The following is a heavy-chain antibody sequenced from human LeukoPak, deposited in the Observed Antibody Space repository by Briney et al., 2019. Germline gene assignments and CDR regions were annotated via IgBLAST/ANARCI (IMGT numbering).Heavy chain of an antibody. CDR3: VKSWATGWYVLDF. D-gene: IGHD6-19*01. V-gene: IGHV3-64D*09. CDR1: GFTFSGYA. J-gene: IGHJ4*02. CDR2: ITSDGGDT. Sequence: GGSLRLSCSASGFTFSGYAMHWVRQAPGKGLEYVSVITSDGGDTYYADSVKGRFTISRDNSKNTLYLQMSSLKPEDTAVYYCVKSWATGWYVLDFWGQGTLVTVSS.